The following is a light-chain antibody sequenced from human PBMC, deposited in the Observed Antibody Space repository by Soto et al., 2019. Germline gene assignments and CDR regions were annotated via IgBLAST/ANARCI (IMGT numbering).Light chain of an antibody. CDR2: EVI. CDR1: SGDVGPYNF. CDR3: SSYTRRKTRV. V-gene: IGLV2-14*01. J-gene: IGLJ3*02. Sequence: QSVLTQPASVSGSPGQSITISCTGSSGDVGPYNFVSWYLQHPGKVPKLIIFEVIYRPSGVSSRFSGSKSVNTASLTIADLQTDDEADYYCSSYTRRKTRVFGGGTKLTVL.